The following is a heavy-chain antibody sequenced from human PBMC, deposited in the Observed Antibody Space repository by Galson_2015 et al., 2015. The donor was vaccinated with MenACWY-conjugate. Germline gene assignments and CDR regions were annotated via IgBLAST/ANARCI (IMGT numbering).Heavy chain of an antibody. D-gene: IGHD2/OR15-2a*01. CDR2: IYYTGST. CDR1: GGSISSHY. CDR3: ARGPNMYEAFDM. Sequence: ETLSLTCTVSGGSISSHYWNWIRQPPGKGLEWIAFIYYTGSTKYSPSLKSRVTISVDTSKNQFSLALRSVTAADTAVYFCARGPNMYEAFDMWGRGTVVTVSA. V-gene: IGHV4-59*11. J-gene: IGHJ3*02.